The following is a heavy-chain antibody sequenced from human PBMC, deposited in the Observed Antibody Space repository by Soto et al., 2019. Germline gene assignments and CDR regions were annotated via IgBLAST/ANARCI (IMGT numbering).Heavy chain of an antibody. V-gene: IGHV1-69*13. CDR3: ASSLSGSYYYVDY. CDR2: IIPIFGTA. Sequence: SVKVSCKASGGTFSSYAISWVRQAPGQGLEWMGGIIPIFGTANYAQKFQGRVTITADESTSTACMELSSLRSEDTAVYYCASSLSGSYYYVDYWGQGTLVTVSS. J-gene: IGHJ4*02. D-gene: IGHD1-26*01. CDR1: GGTFSSYA.